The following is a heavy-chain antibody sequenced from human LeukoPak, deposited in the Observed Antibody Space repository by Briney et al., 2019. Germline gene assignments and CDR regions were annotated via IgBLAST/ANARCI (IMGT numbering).Heavy chain of an antibody. CDR1: GLTFSSYW. CDR3: ARDWNDYGDYEPLDY. J-gene: IGHJ4*02. CDR2: IKQDGSEK. D-gene: IGHD4-17*01. Sequence: GGSLRLSCAASGLTFSSYWMSWVRQAPGKGLEWVANIKQDGSEKYYVDSVKGRFTISRDNAKNSLYLQMNSLRAEDTAVYYCARDWNDYGDYEPLDYWGQGTLVTVSS. V-gene: IGHV3-7*01.